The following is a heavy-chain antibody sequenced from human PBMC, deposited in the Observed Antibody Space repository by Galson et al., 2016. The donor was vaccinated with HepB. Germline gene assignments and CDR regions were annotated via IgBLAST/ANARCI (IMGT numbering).Heavy chain of an antibody. CDR1: GFTVSSNY. CDR2: IYSGGST. Sequence: SLRLSCAASGFTVSSNYMSWVRQAPGKGLEWVSVIYSGGSTYYADSVKGRFTISRDNSKNTLYLQVNSLRAEDTAVYYCARLSWQWLVPIFDYWGQGTLVTVSS. V-gene: IGHV3-53*01. J-gene: IGHJ4*02. CDR3: ARLSWQWLVPIFDY. D-gene: IGHD6-19*01.